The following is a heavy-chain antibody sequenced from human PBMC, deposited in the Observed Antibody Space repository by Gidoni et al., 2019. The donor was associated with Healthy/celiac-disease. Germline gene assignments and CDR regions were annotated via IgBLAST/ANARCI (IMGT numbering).Heavy chain of an antibody. Sequence: QLQLQESGPGLVKPSETLSLTCTVSGGSISSSSYYWGWIRQPPGKGLEWIGSIYYSGSTYYNPSLKIRGTISVDTSKNQFSLKLSSVTAADTAVYYCARQRGSGARFYYYYGMDVWGQGTTVTVSS. J-gene: IGHJ6*02. CDR2: IYYSGST. V-gene: IGHV4-39*01. CDR1: GGSISSSSYY. D-gene: IGHD3-10*01. CDR3: ARQRGSGARFYYYYGMDV.